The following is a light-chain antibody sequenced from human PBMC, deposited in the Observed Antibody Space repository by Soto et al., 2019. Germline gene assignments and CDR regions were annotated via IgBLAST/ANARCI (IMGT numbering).Light chain of an antibody. CDR1: QSISSW. CDR3: QQYNSYPYN. CDR2: KAS. J-gene: IGKJ2*01. V-gene: IGKV1-5*03. Sequence: DIQMTQSPSTLSASVGDRVTITCRASQSISSWLAWYQQKPGKAPKLLIYKASSLESGVPSRFSGSGSGTEFTLTISSLQPDDFAPYYCQQYNSYPYNFGQGTKVDIK.